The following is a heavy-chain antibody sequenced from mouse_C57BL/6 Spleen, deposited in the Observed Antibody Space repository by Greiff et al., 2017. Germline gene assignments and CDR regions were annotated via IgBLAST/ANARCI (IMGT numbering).Heavy chain of an antibody. CDR2: IYPSDSET. J-gene: IGHJ2*01. Sequence: VQLQQPGAELVRPGSSVKLSCKASGYTFTSYWMDWVKQRPGQGLEWIGNIYPSDSETHYNQKFKDKATLTVDKSSSTAYMQLSSLTSEDSAVYYCARVGYYGSSSDYFDYWGQGTTLTVSS. CDR3: ARVGYYGSSSDYFDY. V-gene: IGHV1-61*01. D-gene: IGHD1-1*01. CDR1: GYTFTSYW.